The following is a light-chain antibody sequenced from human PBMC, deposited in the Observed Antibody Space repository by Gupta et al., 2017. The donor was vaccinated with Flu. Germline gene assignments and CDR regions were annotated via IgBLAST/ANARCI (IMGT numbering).Light chain of an antibody. CDR1: SSDVGGYNY. V-gene: IGLV2-8*01. J-gene: IGLJ2*01. CDR2: EVN. CDR3: CSYGGSKF. Sequence: QSALTQPPSASGSPGQSVTISCTGTSSDVGGYNYVSWYQQHPGKAPKLIIYEVNKRPSGVPDRFSGSKSGKTASLTVSGLLAEDEADYYCCSYGGSKFFGGGTKLTVL.